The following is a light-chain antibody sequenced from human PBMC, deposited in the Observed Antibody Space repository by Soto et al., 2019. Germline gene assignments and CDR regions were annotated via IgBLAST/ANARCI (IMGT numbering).Light chain of an antibody. Sequence: QSALTQPASVSGSPGQSITISCTGTSSDVGGYNYVSWYQQHPGKAPKLMIYDVSNRPSGVSNRVSGSKSGNTASLTISGLQAEVEADYYCSSYTTSSTSHVVFGGGTKLTVL. V-gene: IGLV2-14*01. CDR2: DVS. CDR3: SSYTTSSTSHVV. J-gene: IGLJ2*01. CDR1: SSDVGGYNY.